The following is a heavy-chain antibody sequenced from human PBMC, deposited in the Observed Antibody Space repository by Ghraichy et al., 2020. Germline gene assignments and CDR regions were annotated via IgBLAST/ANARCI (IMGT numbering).Heavy chain of an antibody. J-gene: IGHJ4*02. CDR2: YDSGST. V-gene: IGHV4-59*01. CDR3: ARIVIPGRLLDADY. CDR1: GAFISSYY. Sequence: ESLNISCSVSGAFISSYYLTWIRQPPGKGLEWIVYDSGSTHYNPSLMRRVTISIDTSKSQFSLKLRSVTAADTAVYYCARIVIPGRLLDADYWGQGTLVTVSS. D-gene: IGHD2-21*01.